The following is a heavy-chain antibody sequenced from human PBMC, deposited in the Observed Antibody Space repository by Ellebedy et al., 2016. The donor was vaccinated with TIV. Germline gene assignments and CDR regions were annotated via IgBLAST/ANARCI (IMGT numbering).Heavy chain of an antibody. CDR1: AFTFSGYW. V-gene: IGHV3-7*01. Sequence: PGGSLRLSCAASAFTFSGYWMSWVRQVLGKGLEWVAVIKEDGSETYYVDSVKGRFTISRDNAKNSLYLQMNSLRGEDTAAYYCVRDRLDRRQVYWGQGTQVTVSS. CDR2: IKEDGSET. J-gene: IGHJ4*02. CDR3: VRDRLDRRQVY.